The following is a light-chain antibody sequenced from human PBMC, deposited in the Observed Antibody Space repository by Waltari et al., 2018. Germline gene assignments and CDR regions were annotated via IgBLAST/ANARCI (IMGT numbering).Light chain of an antibody. Sequence: QLVLTQSPSASASLGASVKFTCTLSSWHSSHITASPQPQPEKGPRYLMKVNSDGGHSKGGEIPDRFSGSGSGTERYLTISSVQSEDEADYYCQTGGHGTWVFGGGTKLTVL. J-gene: IGLJ3*02. CDR1: SWHSSHI. CDR2: VNSDGGH. V-gene: IGLV4-69*01. CDR3: QTGGHGTWV.